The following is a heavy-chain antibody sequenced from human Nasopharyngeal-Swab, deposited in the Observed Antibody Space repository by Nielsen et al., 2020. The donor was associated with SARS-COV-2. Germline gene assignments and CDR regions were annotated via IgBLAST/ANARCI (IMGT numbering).Heavy chain of an antibody. CDR2: ISAYNGNT. V-gene: IGHV1-18*01. D-gene: IGHD4-17*01. Sequence: WERQAPGKGLEGMGWISAYNGNTNYAQKLQGRVTMTTDTSTSTAYMELRSLRSDDTAVYYCARDKLTRSEYGDYFRTFDYWGQGTLVTVSS. CDR3: ARDKLTRSEYGDYFRTFDY. J-gene: IGHJ4*02.